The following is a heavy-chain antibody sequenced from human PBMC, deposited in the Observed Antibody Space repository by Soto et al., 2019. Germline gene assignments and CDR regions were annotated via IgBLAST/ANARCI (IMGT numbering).Heavy chain of an antibody. D-gene: IGHD4-17*01. CDR3: VTGPYGGNREYFDS. V-gene: IGHV3-7*01. CDR1: GFTFSSFW. J-gene: IGHJ4*02. CDR2: IKPDGSEK. Sequence: EGQLVESGGSLVQPGGSLRLSCAASGFTFSSFWMSWVRQAPGKGLEWVANIKPDGSEKYYVDSVRGRFRISRDNAKNPLFLQMNSLRAEDTAVYYCVTGPYGGNREYFDSWGQGTLVTVSS.